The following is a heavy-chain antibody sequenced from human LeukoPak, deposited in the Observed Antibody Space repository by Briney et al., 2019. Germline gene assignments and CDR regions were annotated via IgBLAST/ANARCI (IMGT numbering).Heavy chain of an antibody. Sequence: PGRSLRLSCAASGFTFDDYAMHWVRQAPGKGLEWVSGISWNSGSIGYADSVKGRFTISRDNAKNSLYLQMNSLRAEDMALYYCAKGGSSGIAAAGSNFDYWGQGTLVTVSS. V-gene: IGHV3-9*03. CDR1: GFTFDDYA. CDR2: ISWNSGSI. D-gene: IGHD6-13*01. J-gene: IGHJ4*02. CDR3: AKGGSSGIAAAGSNFDY.